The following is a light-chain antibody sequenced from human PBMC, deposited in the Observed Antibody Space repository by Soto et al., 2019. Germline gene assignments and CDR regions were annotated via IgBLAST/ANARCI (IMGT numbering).Light chain of an antibody. CDR2: GAA. J-gene: IGKJ1*01. CDR1: QSVFSS. V-gene: IGKV3-15*01. Sequence: EIVMTQSPDTLSVSPGERATLSCRASQSVFSSLAWYQQKPGQAPRLLIYGAATRATGIPARFSGSGSGTEFTLTISSLQSEDFAVYYCQQYHNWPAFGQGTK. CDR3: QQYHNWPA.